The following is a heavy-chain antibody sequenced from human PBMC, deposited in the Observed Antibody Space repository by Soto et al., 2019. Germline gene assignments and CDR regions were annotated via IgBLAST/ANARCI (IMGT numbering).Heavy chain of an antibody. CDR1: GGSISSGGYY. D-gene: IGHD3-10*01. CDR2: IYHSGRT. V-gene: IGHV4-31*03. CDR3: ARGRTYYYGSGKRYYFDY. Sequence: PSETLSLTCTVSGGSISSGGYYWSWIRQHPGKGLEWIGYIYHSGRTYYNPSLKSRVTISVDTSKNQFSLKLSSVTAADTAVYYCARGRTYYYGSGKRYYFDYWGQGTLVTVSS. J-gene: IGHJ4*02.